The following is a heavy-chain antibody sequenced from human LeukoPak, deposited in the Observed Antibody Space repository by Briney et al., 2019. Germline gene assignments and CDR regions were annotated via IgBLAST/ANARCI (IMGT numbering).Heavy chain of an antibody. CDR1: GFTFSSFA. CDR2: FSGSGGST. V-gene: IGHV3-23*01. Sequence: GGSLRLSCAASGFTFSSFAMSWVRQAPGKGLEWVSAFSGSGGSTYYADSVKGRFSISRDNSKNSLYLQMNSLRAEDTAIYYCTRGDYYDSSDYNSLGFAYDWGQGILVTVSS. J-gene: IGHJ4*02. CDR3: TRGDYYDSSDYNSLGFAYD. D-gene: IGHD3-22*01.